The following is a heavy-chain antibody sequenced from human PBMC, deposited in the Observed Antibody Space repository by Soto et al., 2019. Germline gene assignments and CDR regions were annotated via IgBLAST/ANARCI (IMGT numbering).Heavy chain of an antibody. CDR3: ARVTDPVVTASTPSDH. CDR2: MYHSGST. CDR1: GGSITSGGHY. V-gene: IGHV4-31*03. Sequence: SETLSLTCSVSGGSITSGGHYWAWIRQHPGKGLEWIGYMYHSGSTHYNPSLKSRISISVDTSKNQFSLKLSSVTAADTAVYYCARVTDPVVTASTPSDHWGQGARFTDSS. D-gene: IGHD2-21*02. J-gene: IGHJ4*02.